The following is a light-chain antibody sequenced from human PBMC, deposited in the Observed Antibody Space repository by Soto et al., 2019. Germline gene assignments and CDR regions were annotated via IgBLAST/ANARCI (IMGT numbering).Light chain of an antibody. V-gene: IGKV3-11*01. Sequence: EIVLTQSPATLSLSPGERATLSCRASQSVSSSLAWYQQRPGQAPGLLIFDASNRATGIPARFSGSGSGTDFTLTISSLEPEDFAVYYCQQRLSWWTFGQGTKVEIK. J-gene: IGKJ1*01. CDR1: QSVSSS. CDR2: DAS. CDR3: QQRLSWWT.